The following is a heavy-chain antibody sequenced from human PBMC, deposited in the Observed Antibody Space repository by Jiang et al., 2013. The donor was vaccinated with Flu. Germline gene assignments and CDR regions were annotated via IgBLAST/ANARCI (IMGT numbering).Heavy chain of an antibody. J-gene: IGHJ6*02. CDR2: INHSGST. CDR3: ASGHRYGDYDGNYYYYGMDV. V-gene: IGHV4-34*01. CDR1: GGSFSGYY. D-gene: IGHD4-17*01. Sequence: KPSETLSLTCAVYGGSFSGYYWSWIRQPPGKGLEWIGEINHSGSTNYNPSLKSRVTISVDTSKNQFSLKLSSVTAADTAVYYCASGHRYGDYDGNYYYYGMDVWGQGTTVTVSS.